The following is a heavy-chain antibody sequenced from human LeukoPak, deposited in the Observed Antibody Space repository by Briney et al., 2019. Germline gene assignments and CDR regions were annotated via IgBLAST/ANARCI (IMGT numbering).Heavy chain of an antibody. D-gene: IGHD3-22*01. CDR2: IIPIFGTA. CDR3: ARELCYYDSSGYCPPYFDY. V-gene: IGHV1-69*01. J-gene: IGHJ4*02. Sequence: SVKVSCKASGGTFSSYAISWVRQAPGQGLEWMGGIIPIFGTANYAQKFQGRVPITADESTSTAYMELSSLRSEDTAVYYCARELCYYDSSGYCPPYFDYWGQGTLVTVSS. CDR1: GGTFSSYA.